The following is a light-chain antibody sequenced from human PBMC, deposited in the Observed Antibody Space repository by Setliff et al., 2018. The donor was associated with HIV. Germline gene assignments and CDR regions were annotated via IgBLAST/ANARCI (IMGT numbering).Light chain of an antibody. J-gene: IGLJ2*01. CDR3: SSYTSSSTWV. Sequence: QSALTQPASVSASPGQSITISCTGSSSDVGGYNSVSWYQQHPGKAPKLMIYDVSKRPSGVSNRFSGSKSGNTASLTISGLQAEDEADYYCSSYTSSSTWVFGGGTKVTVL. V-gene: IGLV2-14*01. CDR2: DVS. CDR1: SSDVGGYNS.